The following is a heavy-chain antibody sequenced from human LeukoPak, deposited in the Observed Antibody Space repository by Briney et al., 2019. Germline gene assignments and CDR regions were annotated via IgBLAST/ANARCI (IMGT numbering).Heavy chain of an antibody. D-gene: IGHD6-19*01. CDR3: ARLDYSSGWYVY. V-gene: IGHV4-59*01. CDR2: IFYSGST. J-gene: IGHJ4*02. CDR1: GGSISSYY. Sequence: SETLSFTCTVSGGSISSYYWTWIRQPPGKGLEWIGYIFYSGSTNYNPSLKSRVTISVDTSKNQISLKLSSVTAADTAVYYCARLDYSSGWYVYWGQGTLVTVSS.